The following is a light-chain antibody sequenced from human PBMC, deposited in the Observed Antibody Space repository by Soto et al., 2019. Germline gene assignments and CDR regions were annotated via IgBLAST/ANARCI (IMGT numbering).Light chain of an antibody. CDR3: SSYTSSSTYV. Sequence: QSVLTQPASVSGSPGQSITISCTGTSSDVGGYNYVSWYQQHPGKAPKLMIYEVSNRPSGVSNRFSGSKSGNTASLTISGLQAEDEADYYCSSYTSSSTYVFGNGNKGTVL. CDR1: SSDVGGYNY. V-gene: IGLV2-14*01. CDR2: EVS. J-gene: IGLJ1*01.